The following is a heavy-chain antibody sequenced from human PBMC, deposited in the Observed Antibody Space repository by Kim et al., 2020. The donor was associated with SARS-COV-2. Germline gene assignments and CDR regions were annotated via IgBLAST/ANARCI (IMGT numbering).Heavy chain of an antibody. Sequence: GGSLRLSCAASGFTFSNSGMHWVRQAPGKGLEWVAVISNDASHIFYADSVKGRFTISRDNSKNTLYLQMNSLRTEDTAVYYCAKGVWGGGSGSDYFDYWGQGTLFTVSS. D-gene: IGHD6-25*01. CDR3: AKGVWGGGSGSDYFDY. CDR2: ISNDASHI. CDR1: GFTFSNSG. V-gene: IGHV3-30*18. J-gene: IGHJ4*02.